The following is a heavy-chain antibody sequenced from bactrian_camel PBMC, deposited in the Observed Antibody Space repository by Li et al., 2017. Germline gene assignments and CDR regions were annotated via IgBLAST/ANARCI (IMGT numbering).Heavy chain of an antibody. CDR2: IDAENTA. V-gene: IGHV3S55*01. CDR1: GFTFSLWS. CDR3: ARGRTWPCERYEVHD. Sequence: HVQLVESGGGSVQAGGSLRLSCATSGFTFSLWSIAWFRQAPGKEREGVATIDAENTATYGKSVKGRFTVSKDNAKNTLYLQMDNLLPEDTAMYYCARGRTWPCERYEVHDWGQGTQVTVS. D-gene: IGHD1*01. J-gene: IGHJ4*01.